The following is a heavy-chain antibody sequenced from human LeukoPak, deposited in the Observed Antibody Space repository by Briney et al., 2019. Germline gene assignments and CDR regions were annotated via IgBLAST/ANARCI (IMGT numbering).Heavy chain of an antibody. CDR1: GFTFSSYG. J-gene: IGHJ6*03. D-gene: IGHD3-10*01. CDR3: AKDWFGESHYYYYYMDV. CDR2: IRYDGSNK. Sequence: GGSLRLSCAASGFTFSSYGMHWVRQAPGKGLEWVAFIRYDGSNKYYAGSVKGRFTISRDNSKNTLYLQMNSLRAEDTAVYYCAKDWFGESHYYYYYMDVWGKGTTVTISS. V-gene: IGHV3-30*02.